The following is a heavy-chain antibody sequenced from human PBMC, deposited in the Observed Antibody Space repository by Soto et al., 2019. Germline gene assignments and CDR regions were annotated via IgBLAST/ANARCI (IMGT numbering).Heavy chain of an antibody. V-gene: IGHV3-33*01. Sequence: QVQLVESGGGVVQPGRSLRLSCAASGFTFSTYVIHWVRQAPGKGLEWAAVIWYDSSNKYYADSVKGRFTISRENSKNMVYLQMDSLKGEDTAVYFCARDGVGKSIDFWGQGTLVTVSS. CDR1: GFTFSTYV. J-gene: IGHJ4*02. CDR2: IWYDSSNK. CDR3: ARDGVGKSIDF. D-gene: IGHD1-26*01.